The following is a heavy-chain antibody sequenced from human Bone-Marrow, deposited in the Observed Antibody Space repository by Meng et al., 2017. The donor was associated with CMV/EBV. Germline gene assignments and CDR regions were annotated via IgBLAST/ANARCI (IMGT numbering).Heavy chain of an antibody. V-gene: IGHV5-51*01. CDR3: ARNWGGDY. Sequence: KVSCKGSGYSFTNYWIGWVRQMPGKGLEWMGIIYPGDSDTRYSPSFQGQVTISADKSINTAYLQWSSLQASDTAMYYCARNWGGDYWGQGTTVTVSS. CDR1: GYSFTNYW. CDR2: IYPGDSDT. J-gene: IGHJ4*03. D-gene: IGHD7-27*01.